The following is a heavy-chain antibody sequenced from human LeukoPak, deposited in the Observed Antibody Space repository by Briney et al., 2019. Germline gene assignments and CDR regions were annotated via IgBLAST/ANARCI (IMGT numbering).Heavy chain of an antibody. CDR1: GFTFSSYA. Sequence: AGGSLRLSCAASGFTFSSYAMHWVRQAPGKGLEWVAVISYDGSNKYYADSVKGRFTISRDNSKNTLYLQMNSLRAEDTAVYYCAKPPYYYGSGSYYEPFDYWGQGTLVTVSS. V-gene: IGHV3-30-3*02. D-gene: IGHD3-10*01. CDR2: ISYDGSNK. CDR3: AKPPYYYGSGSYYEPFDY. J-gene: IGHJ4*02.